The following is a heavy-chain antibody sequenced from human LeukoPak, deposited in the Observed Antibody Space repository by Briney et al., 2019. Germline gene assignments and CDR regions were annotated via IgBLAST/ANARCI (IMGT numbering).Heavy chain of an antibody. CDR3: ARFLLTGYSRGYYYGMDV. J-gene: IGHJ6*02. CDR1: GGTFSRYA. V-gene: IGHV1-69*13. D-gene: IGHD3-9*01. CDR2: IIPIFGRA. Sequence: ASVKVSCEASGGTFSRYAISWVRVPPGQGLEWMGVIIPIFGRANHAQKFQGRVTFTADESTSTAYMELSSLRSEDTAVYYGARFLLTGYSRGYYYGMDVWGQGTTVTVSS.